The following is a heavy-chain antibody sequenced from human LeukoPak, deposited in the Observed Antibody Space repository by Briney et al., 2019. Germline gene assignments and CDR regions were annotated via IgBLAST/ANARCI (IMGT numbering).Heavy chain of an antibody. CDR1: GYTFTSYA. D-gene: IGHD3-10*01. CDR2: INAGSGNT. J-gene: IGHJ4*02. Sequence: ASVKVSCKASGYTFTSYAMHWVRQAPGQRLEWMGWINAGSGNTKYSQKFQGRVTITRDTSASTAYMELSSLRSEDTAVYYCARDMTMVRGVIAYWGQGTLVTVSS. V-gene: IGHV1-3*01. CDR3: ARDMTMVRGVIAY.